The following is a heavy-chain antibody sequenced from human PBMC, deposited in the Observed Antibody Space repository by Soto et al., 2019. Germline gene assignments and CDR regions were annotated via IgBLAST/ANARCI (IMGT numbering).Heavy chain of an antibody. CDR2: ISSSSSYI. CDR3: ARGQSIAADGTYYYYGMDV. V-gene: IGHV3-21*01. CDR1: GFTFSSYS. J-gene: IGHJ6*02. D-gene: IGHD6-13*01. Sequence: SPRLSCAAPGFTFSSYSMNWVRQAPGKGLGWVSSISSSSSYIYYADSVKGRFTISRDNAKNSLYLQMNSLRAEDTAVYYCARGQSIAADGTYYYYGMDVWGRGTTVTVSS.